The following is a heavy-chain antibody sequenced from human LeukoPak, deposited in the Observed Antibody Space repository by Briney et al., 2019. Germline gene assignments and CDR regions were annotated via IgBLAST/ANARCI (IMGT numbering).Heavy chain of an antibody. D-gene: IGHD6-19*01. J-gene: IGHJ3*02. CDR2: ISWDSGSI. V-gene: IGHV3-9*01. CDR1: GFIFDNYG. CDR3: AKGEASSVWSGGFEM. Sequence: QPGGSLRLSCAASGFIFDNYGMHWVRQAPGKGLEWVSGISWDSGSIDYADSVQGRFTISRDNGKKSLYLQMNSLRVEDTALYYCAKGEASSVWSGGFEMWGQGTMVTVSS.